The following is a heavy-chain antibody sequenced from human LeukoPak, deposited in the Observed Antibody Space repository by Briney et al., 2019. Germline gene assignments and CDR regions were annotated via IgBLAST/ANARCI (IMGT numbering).Heavy chain of an antibody. V-gene: IGHV3-48*02. CDR3: AREPPHYYDSSAYYTYGMDV. Sequence: SAKGRFTISRDNAKNSLYLQMNSLRDEDTAVYYCAREPPHYYDSSAYYTYGMDVWGQGTTVTVSS. D-gene: IGHD3-22*01. J-gene: IGHJ6*02.